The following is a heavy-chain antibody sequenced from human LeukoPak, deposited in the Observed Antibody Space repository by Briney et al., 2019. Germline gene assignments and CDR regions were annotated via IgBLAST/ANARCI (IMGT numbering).Heavy chain of an antibody. CDR1: GGSISSSSYY. V-gene: IGHV4-39*07. CDR2: IHYGGNS. CDR3: ARSRITIFGLVIIRFDD. Sequence: SETLSLTCTVSGGSISSSSYYWGWIRQPPGKGLEWIGSIHYGGNSYYNPSLKSRVTISEDASNDRFSLKLNFVTAADTAIYYCARSRITIFGLVIIRFDDWGQGTRVTVSS. D-gene: IGHD3-3*01. J-gene: IGHJ4*02.